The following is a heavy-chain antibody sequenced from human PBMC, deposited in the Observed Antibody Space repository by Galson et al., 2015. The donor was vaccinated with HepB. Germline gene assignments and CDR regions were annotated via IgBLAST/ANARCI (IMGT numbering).Heavy chain of an antibody. CDR1: GFTFSSYA. V-gene: IGHV3-30-3*01. J-gene: IGHJ3*02. D-gene: IGHD6-6*01. Sequence: SLRLSCAASGFTFSSYAIHWVRQAPGKGLEWVTIISFGGSIKNYADSVKGRFTISRDNSKNTLYLQMNSLRTEDTAVYFRARPMYSSSSSDDAFDIWGQGTMVTVSS. CDR2: ISFGGSIK. CDR3: ARPMYSSSSSDDAFDI.